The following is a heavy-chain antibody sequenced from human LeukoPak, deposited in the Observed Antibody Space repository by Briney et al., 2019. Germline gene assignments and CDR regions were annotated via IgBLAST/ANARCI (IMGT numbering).Heavy chain of an antibody. J-gene: IGHJ4*02. Sequence: GGSLRLSCAASGFTFSSYAMSWVRQASGKGLEWVSAISGSGGSTYYADSVKGRFTISRDNSKNTLYLQMNSLRAEDTAVYYCAKRGDYYDSSGWSLDYWGQGTLVTVSS. CDR2: ISGSGGST. D-gene: IGHD3-22*01. CDR3: AKRGDYYDSSGWSLDY. CDR1: GFTFSSYA. V-gene: IGHV3-23*01.